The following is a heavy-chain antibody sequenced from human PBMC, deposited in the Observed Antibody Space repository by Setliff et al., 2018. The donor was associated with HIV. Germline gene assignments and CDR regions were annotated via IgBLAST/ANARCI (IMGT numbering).Heavy chain of an antibody. J-gene: IGHJ4*02. V-gene: IGHV4-39*01. CDR2: IYFSGTP. Sequence: PSETLSLTCTVSGGSINSRSYYWAWIRQPPGKGLEWVASIYFSGTPYYNPSLKNRVTISVDTSKNQFSLKLTSVTASDTAVYYCARAAAGNTGPFDLWGQGSPVTVSS. CDR1: GGSINSRSYY. CDR3: ARAAAGNTGPFDL. D-gene: IGHD4-17*01.